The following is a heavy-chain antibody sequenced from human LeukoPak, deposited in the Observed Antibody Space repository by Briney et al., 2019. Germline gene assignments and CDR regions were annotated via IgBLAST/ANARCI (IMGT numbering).Heavy chain of an antibody. D-gene: IGHD3-10*01. J-gene: IGHJ6*03. Sequence: ASVKVSCKASGYRFTSYGISWVRQAPGQGLEWMGWISSKNGNTNFAQKVQDRVIMTTDTSTGTAYMELRNLRYDDTAIYFCARVDLRGYYYNYMDVWGKGTTVTVSS. CDR1: GYRFTSYG. CDR2: ISSKNGNT. CDR3: ARVDLRGYYYNYMDV. V-gene: IGHV1-18*01.